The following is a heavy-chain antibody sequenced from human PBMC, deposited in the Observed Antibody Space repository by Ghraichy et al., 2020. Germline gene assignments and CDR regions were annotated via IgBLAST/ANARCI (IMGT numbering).Heavy chain of an antibody. CDR1: GFTFSSYA. V-gene: IGHV3-23*01. J-gene: IGHJ4*02. D-gene: IGHD5-24*01. Sequence: GGSLRLSCAASGFTFSSYAMSWVRQAPGKGLEWVSAISGSGGSTYYADSVKGRFTISRDNSKNTLYLQMNSLRAEDTAVYYCAKDSGRDGYNSRREDQRKSLFDYWGQGTLVTVSS. CDR3: AKDSGRDGYNSRREDQRKSLFDY. CDR2: ISGSGGST.